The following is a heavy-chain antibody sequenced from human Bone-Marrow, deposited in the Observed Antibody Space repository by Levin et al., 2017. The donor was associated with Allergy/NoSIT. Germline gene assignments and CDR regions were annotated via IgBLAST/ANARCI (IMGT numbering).Heavy chain of an antibody. CDR1: GDSVSSDMSA. V-gene: IGHV6-1*01. Sequence: SQTLSLTCAISGDSVSSDMSACNWIRQSPSRGLEWLARTYYKSKWYNESADSVKTRIIVNPDTSTNQFSLQLSSVTPEDTAGYYCARDRSRRSGGFEVFDSWGQGSLVTVSS. D-gene: IGHD2-8*02. CDR2: TYYKSKWYN. CDR3: ARDRSRRSGGFEVFDS. J-gene: IGHJ4*02.